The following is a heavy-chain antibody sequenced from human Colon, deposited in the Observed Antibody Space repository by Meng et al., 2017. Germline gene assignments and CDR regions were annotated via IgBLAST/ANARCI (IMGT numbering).Heavy chain of an antibody. CDR3: ARDTLYGTDY. V-gene: IGHV4-31*03. D-gene: IGHD4-17*01. CDR1: GGSIKSGGYH. J-gene: IGHJ4*02. Sequence: QVHLPESGPGLVRPSDVLSLVCTVSGGSIKSGGYHWSWVRQHPGKGLEYIGFMSDSGTTDYNPSLRSRVSISEIGSSKNQFSLTLRSVTAADTATYFCARDTLYGTDYWGQGVLVTVSS. CDR2: MSDSGTT.